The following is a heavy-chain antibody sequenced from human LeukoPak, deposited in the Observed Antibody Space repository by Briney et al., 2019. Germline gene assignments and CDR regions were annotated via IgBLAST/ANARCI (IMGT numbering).Heavy chain of an antibody. CDR1: GGSVSSSSYY. V-gene: IGHV4-39*01. Sequence: SETLSLTCTVSGGSVSSSSYYWGWIRQPPGRGLEWIGSISYSGTNYNIPSLKGRVSISIDTSKNQFSVKLTSVTAADTAMYYCASLGTLRSWGQGTLVTVSS. D-gene: IGHD7-27*01. J-gene: IGHJ5*02. CDR3: ASLGTLRS. CDR2: ISYSGTN.